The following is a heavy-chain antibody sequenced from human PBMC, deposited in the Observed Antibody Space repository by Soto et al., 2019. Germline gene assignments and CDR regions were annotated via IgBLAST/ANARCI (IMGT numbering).Heavy chain of an antibody. CDR1: GGSISTYY. CDR2: IYYSGST. D-gene: IGHD3-3*01. V-gene: IGHV4-59*08. J-gene: IGHJ4*02. CDR3: ARGGWRHIDY. Sequence: QVQLQESGPGLAKPSETLSLTCTVSGGSISTYYWSWIRQPPGKGLEWIGYIYYSGSTNYNPSLNSRVPISVDTSKNQFSLRLSSVTAADTGVYYCARGGWRHIDYWGQGTLVTVSS.